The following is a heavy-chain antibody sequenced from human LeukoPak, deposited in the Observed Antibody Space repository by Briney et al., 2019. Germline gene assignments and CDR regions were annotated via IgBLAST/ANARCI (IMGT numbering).Heavy chain of an antibody. D-gene: IGHD1-26*01. CDR3: ARQGTSGSYSGYFDY. V-gene: IGHV4-38-2*01. Sequence: SATLSLTXAVSGYSISSGYYWGWIRQPPGKGLEWIGSIYHSGSTYYNPSLKSRVTISVDTSKNQFSLKLSSVTAADTAVYYCARQGTSGSYSGYFDYWGQGTLVTVSS. J-gene: IGHJ4*02. CDR2: IYHSGST. CDR1: GYSISSGYY.